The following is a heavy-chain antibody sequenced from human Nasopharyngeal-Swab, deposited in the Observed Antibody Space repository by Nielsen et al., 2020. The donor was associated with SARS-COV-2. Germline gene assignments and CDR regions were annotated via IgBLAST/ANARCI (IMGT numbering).Heavy chain of an antibody. V-gene: IGHV3-21*01. CDR2: ISSSSSYI. D-gene: IGHD2-21*02. CDR3: ARAGGAYCGGDCYYYYGMDV. Sequence: GGSLRLSWAASGFTFSSYEMNWVCQAPGKGLEWVSSISSSSSYIYYADSVKGRFTISRDNAKNSLYLQMNSLRAEDTAVYYCARAGGAYCGGDCYYYYGMDVWGQGTTVTVSS. CDR1: GFTFSSYE. J-gene: IGHJ6*02.